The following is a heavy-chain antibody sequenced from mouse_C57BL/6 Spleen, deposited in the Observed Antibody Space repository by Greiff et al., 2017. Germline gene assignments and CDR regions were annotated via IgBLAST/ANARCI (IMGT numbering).Heavy chain of an antibody. V-gene: IGHV1-22*01. J-gene: IGHJ2*01. CDR3: ARGYYGNYY. CDR1: GYTFTDYN. D-gene: IGHD2-1*01. Sequence: EVKLQESGPELVKPGASVKMSCKASGYTFTDYNMHWVKQSHGKSLEWIGYINPNNGGTSYNQKFKGKATLTVNKSSSTAYMELRSLTSEDSAVYYCARGYYGNYYWGQGTTLAVSS. CDR2: INPNNGGT.